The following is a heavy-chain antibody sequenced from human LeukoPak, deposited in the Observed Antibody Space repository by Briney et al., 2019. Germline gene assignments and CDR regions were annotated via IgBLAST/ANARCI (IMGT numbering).Heavy chain of an antibody. CDR3: ARGFTIFGVVNDGFDI. J-gene: IGHJ3*02. D-gene: IGHD3-3*01. CDR1: GFSFSTYW. V-gene: IGHV3-74*01. Sequence: GGSLRLSCAASGFSFSTYWMHWVRQAPGKGLVWVSRINSDGSSTSYADSVKGRFTISRDNAKNTLYLQMNSLRVEDTAVYYCARGFTIFGVVNDGFDIWGQGTTVTVSS. CDR2: INSDGSST.